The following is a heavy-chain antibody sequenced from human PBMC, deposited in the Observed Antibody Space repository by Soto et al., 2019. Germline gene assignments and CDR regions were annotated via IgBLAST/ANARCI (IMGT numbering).Heavy chain of an antibody. Sequence: QVQLVQSGAEVKKPGSSVKVSCKASGGTFSSYAISWVRQAPGQGLEWMGGIIPIFGTANYAQKFQGRVTITADESTSTAYMELSSLRSEDTAVYYCARDRTPWGVTATYHDAFDIWGQGTMVTVSS. J-gene: IGHJ3*02. D-gene: IGHD2-21*02. CDR1: GGTFSSYA. CDR2: IIPIFGTA. CDR3: ARDRTPWGVTATYHDAFDI. V-gene: IGHV1-69*01.